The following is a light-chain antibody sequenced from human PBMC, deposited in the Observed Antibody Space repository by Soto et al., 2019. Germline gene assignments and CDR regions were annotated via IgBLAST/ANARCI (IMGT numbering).Light chain of an antibody. CDR2: GAS. J-gene: IGKJ1*01. CDR1: QGIRTD. CDR3: VQDYSYPRT. Sequence: AVQLTHSPSSLSASVGDRVTITCRASQGIRTDLGWYQQKPGKAPKVLIFGASTLQSGVPSRFRGSGSGKDLILTISTLQPEDFATYYCVQDYSYPRTVGQGTKV. V-gene: IGKV1-6*01.